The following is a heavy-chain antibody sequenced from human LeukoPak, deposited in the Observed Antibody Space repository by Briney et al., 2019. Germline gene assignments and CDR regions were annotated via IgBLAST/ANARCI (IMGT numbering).Heavy chain of an antibody. Sequence: PGGSLRLSCAASGFTFRNYWMSWVRQAPGKGLEWVANIREDGRETFYVDSVKGRFAISRDNAKNSLYLQMNSLRDEDTAVYYCAVAAYDHWGQGTPVTVSS. CDR1: GFTFRNYW. CDR3: AVAAYDH. J-gene: IGHJ4*02. CDR2: IREDGRET. D-gene: IGHD6-13*01. V-gene: IGHV3-7*01.